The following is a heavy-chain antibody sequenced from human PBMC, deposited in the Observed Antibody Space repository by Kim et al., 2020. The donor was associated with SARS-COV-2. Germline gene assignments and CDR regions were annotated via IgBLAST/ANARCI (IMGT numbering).Heavy chain of an antibody. CDR3: AKEGGSIAAAGTPFDN. CDR2: ISGNSANT. CDR1: GFTFSNYA. D-gene: IGHD6-13*01. J-gene: IGHJ4*02. V-gene: IGHV3-23*01. Sequence: GGSLRHSCAASGFTFSNYAMNWVRQAPGKGLEWVSGISGNSANTYYLDAVKGRFTVSRDNSKNTLYLQINTLRPEDTAVYYCAKEGGSIAAAGTPFDNWGQGTLLTVSS.